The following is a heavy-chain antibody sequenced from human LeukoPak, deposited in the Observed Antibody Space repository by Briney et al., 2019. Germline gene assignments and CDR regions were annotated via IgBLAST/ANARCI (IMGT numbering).Heavy chain of an antibody. Sequence: GGSLRLSCAASGFTFSSYSMNWVRQAPGKGLEWVSSISSSSSYIYYADSVKGRFTISRDNAKNSLYLQMNSLRAEDTAVYYCARDLSSGSYWGGGFDYWGQGTLVTVSS. J-gene: IGHJ4*02. V-gene: IGHV3-21*01. CDR3: ARDLSSGSYWGGGFDY. CDR1: GFTFSSYS. CDR2: ISSSSSYI. D-gene: IGHD1-26*01.